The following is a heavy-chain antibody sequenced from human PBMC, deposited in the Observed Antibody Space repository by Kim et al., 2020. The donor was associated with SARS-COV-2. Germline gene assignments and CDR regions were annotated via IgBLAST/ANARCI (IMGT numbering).Heavy chain of an antibody. V-gene: IGHV4-31*03. J-gene: IGHJ4*02. Sequence: SETLSLTCTVSGDSISSPDYYWTWIRQPPGKGLDWMGYVYHSGSTHYNVSLYSRLSISVDTSKNQFSLRLKSLTAADTAVYYCARAAGRIAAAGKIDFWGQGTLVTVSS. CDR2: VYHSGST. CDR1: GDSISSPDYY. D-gene: IGHD6-13*01. CDR3: ARAAGRIAAAGKIDF.